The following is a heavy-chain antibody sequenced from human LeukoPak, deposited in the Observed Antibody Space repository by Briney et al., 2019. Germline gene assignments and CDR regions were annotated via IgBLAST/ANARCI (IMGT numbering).Heavy chain of an antibody. CDR2: ISSRGSNI. Sequence: GGSLRLSWAASGFTFSSYEMKWVRQAPGKGREWVSYISSRGSNINYGDSGKGRFNIYRDNPKNSLYLQMNTLSAEHTAVYYCARAPADYYGSGHLDYWGQGTLVTVSS. V-gene: IGHV3-48*03. CDR1: GFTFSSYE. CDR3: ARAPADYYGSGHLDY. D-gene: IGHD3-10*01. J-gene: IGHJ4*02.